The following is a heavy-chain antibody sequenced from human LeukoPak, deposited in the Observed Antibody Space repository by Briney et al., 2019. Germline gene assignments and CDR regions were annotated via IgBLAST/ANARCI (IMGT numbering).Heavy chain of an antibody. Sequence: ASVKVSCKASGYTFTGYYMHWVRQAPGQGLEWMGWINPNSGGRNYAQKFQGRVTMTRDTSISTAYMELSRLRSDDTAVYYCARDEFWSDPNWFERWGPGTLVTVS. CDR1: GYTFTGYY. CDR3: ARDEFWSDPNWFER. CDR2: INPNSGGR. V-gene: IGHV1-2*02. D-gene: IGHD3-3*01. J-gene: IGHJ5*02.